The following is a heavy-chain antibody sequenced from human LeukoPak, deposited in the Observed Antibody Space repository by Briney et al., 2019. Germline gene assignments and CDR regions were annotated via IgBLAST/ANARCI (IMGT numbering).Heavy chain of an antibody. V-gene: IGHV1-2*02. CDR3: ARPQLLSPFDI. CDR2: INPNSGGT. D-gene: IGHD2-2*01. J-gene: IGHJ3*02. CDR1: GYTFTDYY. Sequence: GASVKVSCKASGYTFTDYYIHWVRQAPGQGLGWLGWINPNSGGTKYAQKFQGRVTMTRDPSISTAYMELSRLKSDDTAVYYCARPQLLSPFDIWGQGTMVTVSS.